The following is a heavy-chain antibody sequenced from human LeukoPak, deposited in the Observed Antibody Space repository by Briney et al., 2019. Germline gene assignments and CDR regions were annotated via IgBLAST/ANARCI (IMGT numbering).Heavy chain of an antibody. J-gene: IGHJ4*02. CDR1: GDSVSSNSAV. Sequence: SQTLSLTCAISGDSVSSNSAVWNWIRQSPSRGLEWLGRTYFRSKWYNEYAASVKGRITINPDTSKNQFSLQLNSVTSEDTAVYYCAGSFSGAIDYWGQGTLVTVSS. D-gene: IGHD3-10*01. CDR2: TYFRSKWYN. V-gene: IGHV6-1*01. CDR3: AGSFSGAIDY.